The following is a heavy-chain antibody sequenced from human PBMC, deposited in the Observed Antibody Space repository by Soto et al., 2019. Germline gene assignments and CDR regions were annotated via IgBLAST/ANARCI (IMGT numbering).Heavy chain of an antibody. CDR3: AKDTETYGYAIDY. Sequence: WGSLTFSCAASRLTFSIHAMPRVRQAPGKGLEWVAVISYDGSNKYYADSVKGRFTVSRDNSKNTLYLQMNSLRAEDTAVYYCAKDTETYGYAIDYWGQGTLVTGSS. J-gene: IGHJ4*02. D-gene: IGHD5-18*01. CDR2: ISYDGSNK. CDR1: RLTFSIHA. V-gene: IGHV3-30*18.